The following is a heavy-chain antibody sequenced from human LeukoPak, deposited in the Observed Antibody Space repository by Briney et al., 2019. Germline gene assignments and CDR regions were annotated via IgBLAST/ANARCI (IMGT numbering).Heavy chain of an antibody. Sequence: GGSLRLSCAASGFTFSSYAMSWVRQAPGKGLEWVSAISGSGGSTYYADSVKGRFTISRDNSKNTLYLQMNGLRAEDTAVYYCAKKRGTGIAAEALDYWGQGTLVTVSS. J-gene: IGHJ4*02. CDR1: GFTFSSYA. V-gene: IGHV3-23*01. D-gene: IGHD6-13*01. CDR2: ISGSGGST. CDR3: AKKRGTGIAAEALDY.